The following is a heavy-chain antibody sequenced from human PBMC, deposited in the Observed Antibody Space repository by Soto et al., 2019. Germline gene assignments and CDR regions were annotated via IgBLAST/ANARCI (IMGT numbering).Heavy chain of an antibody. CDR2: IIPIFGTS. J-gene: IGHJ3*02. Sequence: QVQLAQSGAVVKTPGSSVKVSCKASGGTFSSYAISWVRQAPGQGLEWMGGIIPIFGTSNYAQMFQGRVTITADDATNTAYMELSSLTSDDTAMYYCARDSTVATHAFDIWGQGTMVTVSS. D-gene: IGHD4-4*01. CDR3: ARDSTVATHAFDI. CDR1: GGTFSSYA. V-gene: IGHV1-69*12.